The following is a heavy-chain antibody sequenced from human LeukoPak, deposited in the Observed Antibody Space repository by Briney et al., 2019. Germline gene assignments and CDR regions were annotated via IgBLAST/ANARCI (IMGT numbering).Heavy chain of an antibody. CDR2: INPSGGST. CDR3: ARRGSHYYYYMDV. CDR1: GYTFTSYY. D-gene: IGHD3-16*01. V-gene: IGHV1-46*01. J-gene: IGHJ6*03. Sequence: ASVKVSCKASGYTFTSYYMHWVRQAPGQGLEWMGIINPSGGSTSYAQKFQGRVTMTRDMSTSTVYMELSSLRSEDTAVYYCARRGSHYYYYMDVWGKGTTVTISS.